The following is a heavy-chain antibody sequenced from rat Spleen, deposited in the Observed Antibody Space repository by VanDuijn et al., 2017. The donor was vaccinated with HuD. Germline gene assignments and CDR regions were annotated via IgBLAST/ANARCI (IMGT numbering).Heavy chain of an antibody. V-gene: IGHV2S12*01. CDR1: GFSLTSNG. D-gene: IGHD5-1*01. CDR3: TRGPGGFAY. J-gene: IGHJ3*01. Sequence: QVQLKESGPGLVQPSQTLSLTCTVSGFSLTSNGVSWVRQPPGKGLEWIAAISSNGSTFYNSALTSRLSISRDTSKSQVFLKMNSLQTEDTAIYFCTRGPGGFAYWGQGTLVTVSS. CDR2: ISSNGST.